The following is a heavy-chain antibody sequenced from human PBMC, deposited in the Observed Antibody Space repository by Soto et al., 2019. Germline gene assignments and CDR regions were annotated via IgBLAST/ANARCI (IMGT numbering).Heavy chain of an antibody. V-gene: IGHV4-39*01. CDR3: ARRGREFDY. CDR2: IYYSGST. J-gene: IGHJ4*02. CDR1: GGSISSSSYY. Sequence: SETLSLTCTVSGGSISSSSYYWGWIRQPPGKGLEWIGSIYYSGSTYYNPSLKSRVTISVDTSKNQFSLKLSSVTAADTAVYYCARRGREFDYWGQGTLVTVSS.